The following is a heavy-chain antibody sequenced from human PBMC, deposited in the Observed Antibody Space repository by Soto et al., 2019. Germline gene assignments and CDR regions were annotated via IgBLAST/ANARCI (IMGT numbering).Heavy chain of an antibody. D-gene: IGHD6-13*01. CDR3: ARGGRSSSWVIDY. CDR1: GGSFSSYA. Sequence: QEQVVQSGAEVRKPGSSVKVSCKASGGSFSSYAMSWVRQAPGQGLEWMGGIIPIFETAHYAQKFQGRVSITADISTTTVYMELSSLASEDTAVYFCARGGRSSSWVIDYWGQGTLVTVSS. J-gene: IGHJ4*02. V-gene: IGHV1-69*06. CDR2: IIPIFETA.